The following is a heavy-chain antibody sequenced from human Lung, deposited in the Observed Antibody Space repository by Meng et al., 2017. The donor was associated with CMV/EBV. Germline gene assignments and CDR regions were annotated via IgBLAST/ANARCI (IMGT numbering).Heavy chain of an antibody. Sequence: CAGTGCACGSYAMQWVGQAPEKGVEWDSDISGSGSRTYYADSVKSKYTISRDNSKKTLYLQMNSMRAEDTAVYYCAKDSSRPLFRFDHWGQGTLVTVSS. CDR3: AKDSSRPLFRFDH. CDR1: GCACGSYA. CDR2: ISGSGSRT. D-gene: IGHD2-2*01. V-gene: IGHV3-23*01. J-gene: IGHJ5*02.